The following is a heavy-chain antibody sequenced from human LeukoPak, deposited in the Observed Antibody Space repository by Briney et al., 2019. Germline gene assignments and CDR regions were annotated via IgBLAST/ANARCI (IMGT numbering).Heavy chain of an antibody. CDR1: GGSISSSSYY. J-gene: IGHJ4*02. Sequence: PSETLSLTCTVSGGSISSSSYYWGWIRQPPGKGLEWIGSIYYSGSTYYNPSLKSRVTISVDTSKNQFSLKLSSVTAADTAVYYCARVALPPTVVAPDYWGQGTLVTVSS. D-gene: IGHD2-15*01. CDR2: IYYSGST. V-gene: IGHV4-39*07. CDR3: ARVALPPTVVAPDY.